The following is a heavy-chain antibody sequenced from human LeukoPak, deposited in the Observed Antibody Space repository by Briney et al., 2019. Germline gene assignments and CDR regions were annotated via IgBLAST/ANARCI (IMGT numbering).Heavy chain of an antibody. J-gene: IGHJ4*02. CDR1: GFTFSSYE. D-gene: IGHD6-19*01. Sequence: PGGSLRLSCAASGFTFSSYEMNWVRQAPGKGLEWVSYISSSGSTIYYADSVKGRFTISRDNAKNSLYLQMNSLRAEDTAVYYCARDGGSAWFFRYWGQGTLVTVSS. CDR2: ISSSGSTI. CDR3: ARDGGSAWFFRY. V-gene: IGHV3-48*03.